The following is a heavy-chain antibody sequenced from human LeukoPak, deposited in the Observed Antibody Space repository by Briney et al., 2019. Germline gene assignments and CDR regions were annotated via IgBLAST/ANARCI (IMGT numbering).Heavy chain of an antibody. Sequence: ASVKVSCKASGFAFTSHGFTWVRQAPGQGLEWIGWISAYNGDTAFAQKFQGRVTLTTDTSTSTAYMELRSLRSDDTAVYYCARFSVVGAPREGAFDIWGQGTMVTVSS. CDR1: GFAFTSHG. CDR3: ARFSVVGAPREGAFDI. V-gene: IGHV1-18*01. D-gene: IGHD1-26*01. J-gene: IGHJ3*02. CDR2: ISAYNGDT.